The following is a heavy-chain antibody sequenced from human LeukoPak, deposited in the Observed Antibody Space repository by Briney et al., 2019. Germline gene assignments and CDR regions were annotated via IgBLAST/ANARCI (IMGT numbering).Heavy chain of an antibody. V-gene: IGHV3-21*01. Sequence: GGSLRLSCAASGFTFNTLNMNWVRQAPGKGLEWVSSITSGGDYIYYADSVKGRFTTSRDNAKNSLSLQLNSLRVEDTAVYHCARGHYDVLAASYKWTPDYWGQGTLVTVSS. CDR1: GFTFNTLN. CDR3: ARGHYDVLAASYKWTPDY. D-gene: IGHD3-9*01. CDR2: ITSGGDYI. J-gene: IGHJ4*02.